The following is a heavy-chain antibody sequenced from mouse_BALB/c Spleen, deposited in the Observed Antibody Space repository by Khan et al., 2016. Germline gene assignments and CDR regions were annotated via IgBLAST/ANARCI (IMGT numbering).Heavy chain of an antibody. CDR3: VSRVNIGPFAF. V-gene: IGHV9-2-1*01. D-gene: IGHD2-2*01. CDR2: INTETGEA. J-gene: IGHJ3*01. CDR1: GYTFTDYS. Sequence: QIQLVQSGPELKKPGETVKISCKASGYTFTDYSIHWVKQAPGKGFKWMGWINTETGEATYADDFKGRFAFSLETSASTVNFQIDNLKNEDTATYFCVSRVNIGPFAFWGQGTLVTVSA.